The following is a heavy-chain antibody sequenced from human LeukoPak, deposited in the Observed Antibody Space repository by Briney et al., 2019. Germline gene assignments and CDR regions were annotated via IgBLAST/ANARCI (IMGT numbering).Heavy chain of an antibody. D-gene: IGHD1-26*01. CDR1: GFTFGTYG. CDR3: ARGSGSYYGVLAY. Sequence: PGRSLRLSCAASGFTFGTYGMHWVRQAPGKGLEWVALIWNDGSKKYYADSVKGRFTISRDNSNNTMYLQMNSLRAEDTAVYYCARGSGSYYGVLAYWGQGTLVTVSP. V-gene: IGHV3-33*01. CDR2: IWNDGSKK. J-gene: IGHJ4*02.